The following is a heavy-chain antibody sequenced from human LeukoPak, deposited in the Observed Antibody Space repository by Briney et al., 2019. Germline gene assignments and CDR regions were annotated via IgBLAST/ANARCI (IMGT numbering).Heavy chain of an antibody. Sequence: GGSLRLSCAASGFTFSSYAMSWVRQTPEKGLEWVSAISGSGGSTYYADSVNGRFTISRDNSNNTLYLQMNSLRAEDTAVYYCAKEGRVGYSSSSWAFDIWGQGTMVTVSS. J-gene: IGHJ3*02. CDR3: AKEGRVGYSSSSWAFDI. D-gene: IGHD6-6*01. CDR2: ISGSGGST. CDR1: GFTFSSYA. V-gene: IGHV3-23*01.